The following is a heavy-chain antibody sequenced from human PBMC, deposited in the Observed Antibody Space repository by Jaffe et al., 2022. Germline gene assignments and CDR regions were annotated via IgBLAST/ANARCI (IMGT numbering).Heavy chain of an antibody. CDR2: ISSSSSYI. D-gene: IGHD7-27*01. V-gene: IGHV3-21*01. CDR3: ARDQRNHITGESGDPAFDI. J-gene: IGHJ3*02. Sequence: EVQVVESGGGLVKPGGSLRVSCAASGFTFSSYSMNWVRQAPGKGLEWVSSISSSSSYIYYADSVKGRFTISRDNAKNSLYLQMNSLRAEDTAVYYCARDQRNHITGESGDPAFDIWGQGTMVTVSS. CDR1: GFTFSSYS.